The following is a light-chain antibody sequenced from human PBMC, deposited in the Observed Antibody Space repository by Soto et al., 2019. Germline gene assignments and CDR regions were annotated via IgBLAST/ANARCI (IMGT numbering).Light chain of an antibody. V-gene: IGLV1-40*01. CDR2: GNT. J-gene: IGLJ3*02. CDR1: SSNIGAGSD. Sequence: QSVLTQPPSVSGAPGQRVTISCTGSSSNIGAGSDVHWYQQLPGTAPKLLINGNTNRPSGVPDRFSGSKSATSASLAIAGLQAEYEADYYCQSYDSSLSEWVFGGGTKVTVL. CDR3: QSYDSSLSEWV.